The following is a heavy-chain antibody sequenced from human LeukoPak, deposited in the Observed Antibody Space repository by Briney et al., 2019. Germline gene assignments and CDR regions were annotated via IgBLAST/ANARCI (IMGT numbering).Heavy chain of an antibody. J-gene: IGHJ5*02. CDR1: GYTFTGYY. D-gene: IGHD3-10*01. Sequence: ASVKVSCKASGYTFTGYYMHWVRQAPGQGLEWMGRINPNSGGTNYAQKFQGRVTMTRDTSISTAYMELSRLRSEDTAVYYCARGYYGSGSYSCFDPWGQGTLVTVSS. CDR3: ARGYYGSGSYSCFDP. CDR2: INPNSGGT. V-gene: IGHV1-2*06.